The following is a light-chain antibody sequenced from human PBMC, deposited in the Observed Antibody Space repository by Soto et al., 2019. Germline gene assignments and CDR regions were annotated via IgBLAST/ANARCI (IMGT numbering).Light chain of an antibody. Sequence: EIVLTQSPGTLSLSPGERATLSCRASQTVSSSYLAWYQQKPGQAPRLLIYGASTRATGIPGRFSGSASGTDFTRTISRLAPEDFAVYYCQQYGTSPMYTFGQGTNLEIK. V-gene: IGKV3-20*01. CDR1: QTVSSSY. CDR3: QQYGTSPMYT. J-gene: IGKJ2*01. CDR2: GAS.